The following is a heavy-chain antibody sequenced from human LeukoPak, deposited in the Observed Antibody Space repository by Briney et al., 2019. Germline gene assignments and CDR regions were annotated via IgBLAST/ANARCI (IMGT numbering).Heavy chain of an antibody. CDR1: GYTFTSYY. D-gene: IGHD2-21*01. V-gene: IGHV1-46*01. Sequence: GASVKVSCKASGYTFTSYYMHWVRQAPGQGLEWMGIINPSGGSTSYAQKFQGRVTMTRDMSTSTVYMELSSLRSEDTAVYYCALGVCELWCPQMRWGQGTLVTVSS. CDR2: INPSGGST. CDR3: ALGVCELWCPQMR. J-gene: IGHJ4*02.